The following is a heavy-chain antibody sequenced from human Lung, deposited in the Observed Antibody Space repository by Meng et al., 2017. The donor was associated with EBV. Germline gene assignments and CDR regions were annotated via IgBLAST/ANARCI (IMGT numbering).Heavy chain of an antibody. Sequence: QVQLVQTGAELKKPGVSVKVSCEASRYIFSRYSMHWVRQAPGQGLEWMGWINTDTGKPTYAQGFTGRFVFSLVTSVRTAYLQISSLKAEDTAVYYCARDRGSSGWSNWFDPWGQGTLVTVSS. J-gene: IGHJ5*02. V-gene: IGHV7-4-1*02. CDR1: RYIFSRYS. CDR2: INTDTGKP. CDR3: ARDRGSSGWSNWFDP. D-gene: IGHD6-13*01.